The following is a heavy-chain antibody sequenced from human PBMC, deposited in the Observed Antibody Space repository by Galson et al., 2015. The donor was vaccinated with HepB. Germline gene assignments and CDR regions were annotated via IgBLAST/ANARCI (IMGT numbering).Heavy chain of an antibody. CDR2: IYWNGDK. CDR1: GFSLTTSGVA. V-gene: IGHV2-5*01. D-gene: IGHD4-23*01. CDR3: AHRLEYRRSRWNFDY. J-gene: IGHJ4*02. Sequence: PALVKPTQTLTLTCTFSGFSLTTSGVAVGWIRQPPGEALEWLALIYWNGDKHYSPSLMSRLTITKDTSKNQVVLTMTNMDPVDTGTFYCAHRLEYRRSRWNFDYWGQGTLVTVSS.